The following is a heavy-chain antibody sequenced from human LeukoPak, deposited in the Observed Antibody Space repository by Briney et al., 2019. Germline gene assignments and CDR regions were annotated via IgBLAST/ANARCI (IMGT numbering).Heavy chain of an antibody. V-gene: IGHV5-51*01. CDR1: GYSFTTYW. Sequence: GESLMISCETSGYSFTTYWIGWVRQVPGTGLEWVGATYPDDSDARYSPSSQGQVIISADKSTRTAYLQWSSLKASDTAIYYCARQRGASGTINYFDHWGQGTLVTVSS. CDR2: TYPDDSDA. CDR3: ARQRGASGTINYFDH. D-gene: IGHD3-10*01. J-gene: IGHJ4*02.